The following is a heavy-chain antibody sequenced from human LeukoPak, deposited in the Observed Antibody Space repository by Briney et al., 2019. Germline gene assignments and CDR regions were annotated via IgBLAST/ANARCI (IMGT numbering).Heavy chain of an antibody. CDR1: RYTFTNYD. CDR2: MNPNSGYT. J-gene: IGHJ5*02. D-gene: IGHD2-15*01. V-gene: IGHV1-8*01. CDR3: ARGPAASHRNWFDP. Sequence: ASVKVSCKASRYTFTNYDVNWVRQATGQGLEWMGWMNPNSGYTGHAQKFQGRVTMTRNTSISTAYMELSSLRSEDTAVYYCARGPAASHRNWFDPWAREPWSPSPQ.